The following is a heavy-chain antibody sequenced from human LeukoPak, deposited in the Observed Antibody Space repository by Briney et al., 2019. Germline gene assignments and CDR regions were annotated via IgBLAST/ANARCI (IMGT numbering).Heavy chain of an antibody. J-gene: IGHJ6*02. D-gene: IGHD3-3*01. Sequence: QTGGSLRLSCAASGFTFSSYAMSWVRQAPGKGLEWVSAISGSGGSTYYADSVKGRFTISRDDSKNTLYLQMNSLRAEDTAVYYCATHPVGITIFGVVRGSYYGMDVWGQGTTVTVSS. CDR2: ISGSGGST. CDR3: ATHPVGITIFGVVRGSYYGMDV. V-gene: IGHV3-23*01. CDR1: GFTFSSYA.